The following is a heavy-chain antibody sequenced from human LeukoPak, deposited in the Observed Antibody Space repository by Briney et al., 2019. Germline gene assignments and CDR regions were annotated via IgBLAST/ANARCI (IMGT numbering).Heavy chain of an antibody. CDR3: ARVQGLDFRWYFDL. CDR1: GFTFSSYD. Sequence: GGSLRLSCAASGFTFSSYDMHWVREATGKGLEWVSAIGTAGDTYYPGSVKGRFTISRENAKNSLYLQMNSLRAGDTAVYYCARVQGLDFRWYFDLWGRGTLVTVSS. J-gene: IGHJ2*01. V-gene: IGHV3-13*01. CDR2: IGTAGDT.